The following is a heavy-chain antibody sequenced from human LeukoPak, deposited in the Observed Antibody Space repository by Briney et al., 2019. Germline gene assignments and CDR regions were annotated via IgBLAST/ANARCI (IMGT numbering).Heavy chain of an antibody. CDR3: AKIGGPSCYHPIDH. J-gene: IGHJ4*02. CDR1: GFTFNTYA. CDR2: INYNAGAT. V-gene: IGHV3-23*01. D-gene: IGHD2-15*01. Sequence: GGALRLSCAASGFTFNTYAMRWVRQAPGKGLEWVSGINYNAGATYHAASVKGRFTISRGNSKNTLYLQINSREAGGTALYYVAKIGGPSCYHPIDHWGQGILVTVSS.